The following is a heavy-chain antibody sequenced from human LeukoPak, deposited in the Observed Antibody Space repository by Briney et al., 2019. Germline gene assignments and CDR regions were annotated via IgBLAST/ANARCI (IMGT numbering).Heavy chain of an antibody. V-gene: IGHV4-59*01. CDR3: ARWGSSGWYFQH. D-gene: IGHD6-19*01. J-gene: IGHJ1*01. CDR2: IYYSGST. CDR1: GGSISSYY. Sequence: SQTLSLTCTVAGGSISSYYWSWIRQPPGKGLEWIGYIYYSGSTNNNTSLKSRVPISVDTSKNQFSLKLSSVTAADSAVYYCARWGSSGWYFQHWGQGTLVTVSS.